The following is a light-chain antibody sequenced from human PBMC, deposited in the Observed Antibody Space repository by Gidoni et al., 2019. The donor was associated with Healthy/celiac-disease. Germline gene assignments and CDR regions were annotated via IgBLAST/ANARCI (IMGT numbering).Light chain of an antibody. CDR3: QQYYSTPYT. CDR1: QSVLYSSNNKHY. V-gene: IGKV4-1*01. Sequence: DIVMTQSPDSLAVSLGERATINCKSRQSVLYSSNNKHYLARYQQKPGQPPKLLIYWASTREAGVPDRFSGSGSGTDFTLTISSLQAEDVAVYYCQQYYSTPYTLGQGTKLEIK. J-gene: IGKJ2*01. CDR2: WAS.